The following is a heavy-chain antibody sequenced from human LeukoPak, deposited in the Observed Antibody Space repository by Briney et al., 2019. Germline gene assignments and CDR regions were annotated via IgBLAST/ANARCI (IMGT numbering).Heavy chain of an antibody. CDR2: ISSSGSTI. Sequence: QAGGSLRLSCAASGFTFSRYEMNWVRQAPGKGLEWVSYISSSGSTIYYADSVKGRFTISRDNAKNSLYLQMNSLRAEDTALYYCARSTVPQIDYWGQGPLVTVSS. CDR1: GFTFSRYE. V-gene: IGHV3-48*03. CDR3: ARSTVPQIDY. D-gene: IGHD4-17*01. J-gene: IGHJ4*02.